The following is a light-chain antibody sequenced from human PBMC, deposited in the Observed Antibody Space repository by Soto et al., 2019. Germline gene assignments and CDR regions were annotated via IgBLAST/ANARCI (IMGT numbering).Light chain of an antibody. Sequence: EIVMTQSPATLSVSPGERATDSCRASQSVRSNLAWYQQKPGQAPRLLIYDASNRATGIPARFSGSGSGTDFTLTISSLEPEDFAVYYCQQRSNWPPITFGQGTRLEI. V-gene: IGKV3-11*01. J-gene: IGKJ5*01. CDR2: DAS. CDR1: QSVRSN. CDR3: QQRSNWPPIT.